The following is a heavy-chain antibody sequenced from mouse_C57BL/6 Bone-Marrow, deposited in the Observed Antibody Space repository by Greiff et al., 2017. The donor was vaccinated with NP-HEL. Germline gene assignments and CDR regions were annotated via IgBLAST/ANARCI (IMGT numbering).Heavy chain of an antibody. V-gene: IGHV1-54*01. CDR1: GYAFTNYL. Sequence: VQLQQSGAELVRPGTSVKVSCKASGYAFTNYLIEWVKQRPGQGLEWIGVINPGSGGTNYNEKFKGKATLTADKSSSTAYMQLSSLTSEDSAVYFCARATVNFDVWGTGTTVTVSS. J-gene: IGHJ1*03. CDR2: INPGSGGT. D-gene: IGHD1-1*01. CDR3: ARATVNFDV.